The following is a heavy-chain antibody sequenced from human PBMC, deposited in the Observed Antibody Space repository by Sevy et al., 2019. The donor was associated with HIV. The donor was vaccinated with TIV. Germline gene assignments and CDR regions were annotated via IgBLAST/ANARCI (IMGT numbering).Heavy chain of an antibody. Sequence: SETLSLTCTVSGASISNYYWSWIRQPPGKGLEWIAYLYYGGRTNYNPSLKSRVTISVDKSKNQFSLKLISVTAADTAVYYGARHSIADRSWYFDLWGRGTLVTVSS. V-gene: IGHV4-59*01. CDR1: GASISNYY. CDR3: ARHSIADRSWYFDL. CDR2: LYYGGRT. D-gene: IGHD6-6*01. J-gene: IGHJ2*01.